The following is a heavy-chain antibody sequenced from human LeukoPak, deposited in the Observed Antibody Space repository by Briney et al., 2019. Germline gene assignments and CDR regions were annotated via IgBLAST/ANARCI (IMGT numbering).Heavy chain of an antibody. D-gene: IGHD6-13*01. CDR1: GFTFSTYI. V-gene: IGHV3-48*01. Sequence: GRSLRLSCAASGFTFSTYIMNWVRQAPGKGLEWVSYSSSSCSPIYYAASVKGRFTISRDNAKNSLYLQMNSLRTEDTALYYCAKAVKQQSVRLPVDYWGPGTLVTVSS. J-gene: IGHJ4*02. CDR3: AKAVKQQSVRLPVDY. CDR2: SSSSCSPI.